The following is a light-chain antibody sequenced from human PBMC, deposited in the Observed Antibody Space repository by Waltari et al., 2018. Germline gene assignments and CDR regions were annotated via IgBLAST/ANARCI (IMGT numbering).Light chain of an antibody. V-gene: IGLV1-51*02. J-gene: IGLJ7*01. CDR2: ENT. Sequence: QSVLTQPPSVSAAPGQRVTISCSGGSSNIGNTYVSWYRQFPGTAPQLLIYENTERPSGIPGRFSGSRSGTSASLDITGLQAGDEADYYCGTWDSSLSGAVFGGGTHLTVL. CDR3: GTWDSSLSGAV. CDR1: SSNIGNTY.